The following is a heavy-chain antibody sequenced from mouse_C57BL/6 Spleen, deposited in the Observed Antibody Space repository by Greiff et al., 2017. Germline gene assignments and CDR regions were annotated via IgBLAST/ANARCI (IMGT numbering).Heavy chain of an antibody. D-gene: IGHD2-3*01. CDR2: IDPEDGET. Sequence: VQLQQSGAELVKPGASVKLSCTASGFNIKDYYMHWVKQRTEQGLEWIGRIDPEDGETKSDPKIQGKATITADESSNTAYLQLSSLTSEDTAVYYCAWSKIPYAGYSGYAMDYWGQGTSVTVSS. V-gene: IGHV14-2*01. CDR3: AWSKIPYAGYSGYAMDY. J-gene: IGHJ4*01. CDR1: GFNIKDYY.